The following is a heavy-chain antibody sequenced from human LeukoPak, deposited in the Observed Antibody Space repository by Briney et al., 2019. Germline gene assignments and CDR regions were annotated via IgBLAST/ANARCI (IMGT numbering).Heavy chain of an antibody. CDR1: GGSFSGYY. Sequence: SDTLSLTCAVYGGSFSGYYWSWIRQPPGKGLEWIGEINHSGSTNYNPSLKSRVTISVDTSKNQFSLKLSSVTAADTAVYYCARSASSGWYPYYYYGMDVWGQGTTVTVSS. CDR2: INHSGST. D-gene: IGHD6-19*01. CDR3: ARSASSGWYPYYYYGMDV. J-gene: IGHJ6*02. V-gene: IGHV4-34*01.